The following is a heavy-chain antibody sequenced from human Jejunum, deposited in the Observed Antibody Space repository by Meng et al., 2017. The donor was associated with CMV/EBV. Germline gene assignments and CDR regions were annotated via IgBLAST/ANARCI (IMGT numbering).Heavy chain of an antibody. J-gene: IGHJ4*02. CDR2: IRDKPNSYST. CDR3: VRKAIQTGHFDY. V-gene: IGHV3-72*01. D-gene: IGHD7-27*01. Sequence: SGFTLSDRYMGWVRQAPGKGLEWVGRIRDKPNSYSTEYAASVKGRFTISRDDSKNSLYLQMNSLQTEDTAVYYCVRKAIQTGHFDYWGQGTLVTVSS. CDR1: GFTLSDRY.